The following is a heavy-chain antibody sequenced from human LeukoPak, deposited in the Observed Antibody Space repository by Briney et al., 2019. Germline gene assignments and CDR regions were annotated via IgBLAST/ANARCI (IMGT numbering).Heavy chain of an antibody. CDR1: GFTFSSYW. D-gene: IGHD2/OR15-2a*01. CDR2: IKQDGSEK. J-gene: IGHJ4*02. V-gene: IGHV3-7*01. CDR3: ARWLSAVSSYFDY. Sequence: GGSLRLSCAASGFTFSSYWMSWVRQAPGKGLEWVANIKQDGSEKYYVDSVKGRFTISGDNAKNSLCLQMNSLRAEDTAVYYCARWLSAVSSYFDYWGQGTLVTVSS.